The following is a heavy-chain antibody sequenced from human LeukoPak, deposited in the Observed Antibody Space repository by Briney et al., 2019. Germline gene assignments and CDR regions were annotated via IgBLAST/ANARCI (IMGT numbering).Heavy chain of an antibody. V-gene: IGHV1-18*01. CDR3: ARDRYYYGSGSYVGGPADY. J-gene: IGHJ4*02. D-gene: IGHD3-10*01. CDR1: GGTFSSYA. Sequence: ASVKVSCKASGGTFSSYAISWVRQAPGQGLEWMGWISAYNGNTNYAQKLQGRVTMTTDTSTSTAYMELRSLRSDDTAVYYCARDRYYYGSGSYVGGPADYWGQGTLVTVSS. CDR2: ISAYNGNT.